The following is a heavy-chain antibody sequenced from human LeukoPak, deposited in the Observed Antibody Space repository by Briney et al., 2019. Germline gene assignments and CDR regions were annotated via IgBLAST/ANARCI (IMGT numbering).Heavy chain of an antibody. CDR1: GGTFSSYA. D-gene: IGHD6-19*01. V-gene: IGHV1-8*02. J-gene: IGHJ5*02. CDR2: MNPNSGNT. Sequence: ASVKVSCKASGGTFSSYAINWVRQATGQGLEWMGWMNPNSGNTGYAQKFQGRVTMTRDISISTAYMELSSLRSEDTAVYYCARGISSGWHTNWFDPWGQGTLVTISS. CDR3: ARGISSGWHTNWFDP.